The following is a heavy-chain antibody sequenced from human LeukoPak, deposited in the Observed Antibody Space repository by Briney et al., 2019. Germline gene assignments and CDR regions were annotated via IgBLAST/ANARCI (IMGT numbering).Heavy chain of an antibody. CDR3: AELGITMIGGV. V-gene: IGHV3-7*01. CDR1: GFTFSNAG. J-gene: IGHJ6*04. D-gene: IGHD3-10*02. CDR2: IKQDGSEK. Sequence: PGGSLRLSCTASGFTFSNAGMSWVRQAPGKGLEWVANIKQDGSEKYYVDSVKGRFTISRDNAKNSLYLQMNSLRAEDTAVYYCAELGITMIGGVWGKGTTVTISS.